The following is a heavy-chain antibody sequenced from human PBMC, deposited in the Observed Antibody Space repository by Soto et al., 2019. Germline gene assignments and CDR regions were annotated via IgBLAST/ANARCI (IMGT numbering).Heavy chain of an antibody. Sequence: GGSLRLSCAGSGFTFRSYGLHWVRQSPGKGLEWVSSISSSSSYIYYADSVKGRFTISRDNAKNSLYLQMNSLRAEDTAVYYCARMGSQRYYYYGMDVWGQGTTVTVSS. J-gene: IGHJ6*02. CDR1: GFTFRSYG. CDR3: ARMGSQRYYYYGMDV. V-gene: IGHV3-21*01. CDR2: ISSSSSYI. D-gene: IGHD6-25*01.